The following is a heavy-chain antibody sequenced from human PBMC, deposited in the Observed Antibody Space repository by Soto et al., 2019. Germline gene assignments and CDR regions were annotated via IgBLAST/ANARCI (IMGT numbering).Heavy chain of an antibody. Sequence: SETLSLTCAVYGGSFSGYYWSWIRQPPGKGLEWIGEINHSGSTNYNPSLKSRVPISVDTSKNQFSLKLSSVTAADTAVYYCANGIAAAGNYWGQGTLVTVSS. CDR3: ANGIAAAGNY. J-gene: IGHJ4*02. V-gene: IGHV4-34*01. D-gene: IGHD6-13*01. CDR1: GGSFSGYY. CDR2: INHSGST.